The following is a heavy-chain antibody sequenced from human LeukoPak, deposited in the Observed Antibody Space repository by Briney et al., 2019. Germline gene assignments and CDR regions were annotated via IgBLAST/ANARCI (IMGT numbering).Heavy chain of an antibody. CDR2: INGDLTNT. Sequence: GGSLRLSCAASGFTFTDYWMRWVRQVAGKGLVWVSRINGDLTNTTYADSVKGRFTISRDNAKNTLYLQMNSLRAEDTAVYYCARAMPHDNWFNPWGQGSLVTVSS. CDR1: GFTFTDYW. J-gene: IGHJ5*02. D-gene: IGHD2-2*01. CDR3: ARAMPHDNWFNP. V-gene: IGHV3-74*03.